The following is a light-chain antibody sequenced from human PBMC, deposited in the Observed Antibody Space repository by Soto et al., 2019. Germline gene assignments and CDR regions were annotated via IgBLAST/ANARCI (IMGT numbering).Light chain of an antibody. CDR3: QQYNQWPLYT. Sequence: EIVMAQSPATLSASPGERATLSCRASQSVTSDLAWYQQKPGQAPRLLIYDASTRATGIPARFSGSGSGTEFTLTINTLESEDFAVYYCQQYNQWPLYTFGQGTKLEIK. V-gene: IGKV3-15*01. J-gene: IGKJ2*01. CDR1: QSVTSD. CDR2: DAS.